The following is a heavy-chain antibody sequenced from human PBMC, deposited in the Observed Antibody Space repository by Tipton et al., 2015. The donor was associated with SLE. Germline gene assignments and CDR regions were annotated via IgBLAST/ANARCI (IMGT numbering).Heavy chain of an antibody. CDR2: ISHNGGT. J-gene: IGHJ4*02. D-gene: IGHD3/OR15-3a*01. Sequence: TLSLTCTVSGDSLSDSYWSWIRQPPGERLEWLGYISHNGGTAYNPSLSSRVTISVDTSKNQFSLKLSSVTAADTAVYYCARHFGRSIEFDYWGQGTLVTVSS. CDR3: ARHFGRSIEFDY. CDR1: GDSLSDSY. V-gene: IGHV4-59*01.